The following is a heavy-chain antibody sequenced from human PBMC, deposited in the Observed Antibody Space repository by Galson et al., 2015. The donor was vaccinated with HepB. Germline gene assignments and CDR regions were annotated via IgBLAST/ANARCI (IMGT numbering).Heavy chain of an antibody. D-gene: IGHD2-15*01. J-gene: IGHJ5*02. CDR1: GYTFSSYS. V-gene: IGHV1-18*01. CDR3: ARGGFVAVVTATLNNWFDP. CDR2: ISAYDGTT. Sequence: SVKVSCKASGYTFSSYSIAWVRQAPGQGLEWMGWISAYDGTTNYAQKFQGRVTMTTETSTTTAYMELRSLTSDDTAIYYCARGGFVAVVTATLNNWFDPWGQGTLVTVSS.